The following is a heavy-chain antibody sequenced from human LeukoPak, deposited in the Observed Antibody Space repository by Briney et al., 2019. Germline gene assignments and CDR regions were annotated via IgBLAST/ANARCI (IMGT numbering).Heavy chain of an antibody. CDR3: ARSRGELGGRFDY. J-gene: IGHJ4*02. CDR1: GYTFTSYY. V-gene: IGHV1-46*01. CDR2: INPSGGST. Sequence: ASVKVSCKASGYTFTSYYMHWVRQAPGQGLEWMGIINPSGGSTSYAQKFQGRVTMTRDTSTSTVYMDLSNLRSEDTAVYYCARSRGELGGRFDYWGQGTLVTVSS. D-gene: IGHD1-26*01.